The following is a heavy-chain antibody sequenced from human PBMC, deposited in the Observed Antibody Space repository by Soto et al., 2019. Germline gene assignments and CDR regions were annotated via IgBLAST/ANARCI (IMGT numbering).Heavy chain of an antibody. D-gene: IGHD2-2*01. CDR1: GFSVTNNY. J-gene: IGHJ4*02. Sequence: EVQVVESGGGLVQPGGSLRLSCSASGFSVTNNYMNWVRQAPGKGLEWVSIIDIGGNTYYADSVKDRFTISRDNSRNTLYLHMDSLRAEDAAVYYCARGRGSTGYLGREHYFDYWGQRTLVTVSP. CDR3: ARGRGSTGYLGREHYFDY. V-gene: IGHV3-66*01. CDR2: IDIGGNT.